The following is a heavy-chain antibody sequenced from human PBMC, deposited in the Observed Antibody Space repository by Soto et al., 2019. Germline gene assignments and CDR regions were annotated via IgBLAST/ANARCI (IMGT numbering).Heavy chain of an antibody. CDR1: GGTFSSYA. J-gene: IGHJ3*02. Sequence: GASVKVSCKASGGTFSSYAISWVRQAPGQGPEWMGGIIPIFGTANYAQKFQGRVTITADKSTSTAYMELSSLRSEDTAVYYCARDSRGIAAAGDAFDIWGQGTMVTVSS. D-gene: IGHD6-13*01. CDR3: ARDSRGIAAAGDAFDI. V-gene: IGHV1-69*06. CDR2: IIPIFGTA.